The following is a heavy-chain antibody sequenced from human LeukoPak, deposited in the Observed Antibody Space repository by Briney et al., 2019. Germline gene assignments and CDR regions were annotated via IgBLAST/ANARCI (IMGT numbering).Heavy chain of an antibody. CDR1: GFTFDGYA. J-gene: IGHJ4*02. V-gene: IGHV3-9*01. CDR2: ISWNSGSI. CDR3: AKGVVGATGISFDY. D-gene: IGHD1-26*01. Sequence: PGRSLRLSCAASGFTFDGYAMHWVRQAPGKGLEWVSGISWNSGSIGYADSVKGRFTISRDNAKNSLYLQMNSLRAEDTALYYCAKGVVGATGISFDYWGQGTLVTVSS.